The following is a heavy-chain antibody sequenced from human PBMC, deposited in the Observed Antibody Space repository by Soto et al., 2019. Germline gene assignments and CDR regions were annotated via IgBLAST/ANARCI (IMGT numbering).Heavy chain of an antibody. D-gene: IGHD3-9*01. J-gene: IGHJ4*02. CDR3: AKQTGTWVDSAIDF. CDR1: GFDFSSHW. CDR2: INADGSGT. V-gene: IGHV3-74*03. Sequence: EVQLVESGGGLVQPGGSLRLSCVDSGFDFSSHWMHWVRQVPGKGLVWVSRINADGSGTAYADSVRGRFTISRDNAKSTLYLQMNSLKGEDTAVYYCAKQTGTWVDSAIDFWGQGTQVTVSS.